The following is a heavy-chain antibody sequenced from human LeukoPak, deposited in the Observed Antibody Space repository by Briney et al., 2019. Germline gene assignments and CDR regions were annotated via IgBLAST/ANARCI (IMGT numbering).Heavy chain of an antibody. D-gene: IGHD1-1*01. J-gene: IGHJ2*01. CDR3: ATSPINSDHYFDI. CDR1: GGSISTYY. CDR2: IYISGST. Sequence: PSETLSLTCTVSGGSISTYYWTWIRQPAGKGLEWIGRIYISGSTNYNPSLKSRLTMSIDTSKNQFSLKLTSVTAADTAVYYCATSPINSDHYFDIWGRGTLVTVSS. V-gene: IGHV4-4*07.